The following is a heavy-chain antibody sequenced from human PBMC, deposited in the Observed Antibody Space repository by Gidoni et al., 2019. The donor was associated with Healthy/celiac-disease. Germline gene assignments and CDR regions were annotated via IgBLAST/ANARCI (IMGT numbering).Heavy chain of an antibody. CDR2: INYSGST. V-gene: IGHV4-39*01. Sequence: QLQLQESGPGLAKPSETLYFTCTVSAGPTSSSSYYWGWIRLPPGKGREWIGSINYSGSTYYNPSLKSRVTISVDTSKNQFSLELSSVTAADTAVYYCARRTTPPYYFDYWGQGTLVTVSS. CDR3: ARRTTPPYYFDY. J-gene: IGHJ4*02. CDR1: AGPTSSSSYY.